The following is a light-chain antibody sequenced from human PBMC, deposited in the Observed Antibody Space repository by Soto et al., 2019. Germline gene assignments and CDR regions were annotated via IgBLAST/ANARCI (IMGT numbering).Light chain of an antibody. CDR1: QSVLFSSNNKNY. V-gene: IGKV4-1*01. CDR2: WAS. Sequence: DIVMTQSPDSLAVSLGERATINCKSSQSVLFSSNNKNYLAWYQQKPGQPPKLLVYWASTRESGVPDRFSGSGSGAAFTLTISSLQAEDVAVYYCKQYYSPPLTFGQGTKVEIK. J-gene: IGKJ1*01. CDR3: KQYYSPPLT.